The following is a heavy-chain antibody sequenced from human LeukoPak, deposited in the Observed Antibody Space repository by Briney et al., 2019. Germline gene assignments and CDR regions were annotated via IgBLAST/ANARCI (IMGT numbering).Heavy chain of an antibody. CDR1: GFTFSSYA. Sequence: GGSLRLSCAASGFTFSSYAMSWVRQAPGKGLEWVSAISGSGGSTYYADSVKGRFTISRDNSNNTLSLQMNSMRAEDTAVYYCAKDGSPDSSSWYYVDYWGQGTLVTVSS. CDR2: ISGSGGST. J-gene: IGHJ4*02. D-gene: IGHD6-13*01. V-gene: IGHV3-23*01. CDR3: AKDGSPDSSSWYYVDY.